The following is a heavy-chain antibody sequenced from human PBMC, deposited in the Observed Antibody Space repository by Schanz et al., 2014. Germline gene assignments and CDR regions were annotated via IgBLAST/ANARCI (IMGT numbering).Heavy chain of an antibody. CDR3: AKGSMAARPLLPTDYYFYGTDI. V-gene: IGHV3-33*06. J-gene: IGHJ6*02. CDR1: GFPFNNYG. Sequence: QVQLVASGGGVVRPGRSLRLSCAASGFPFNNYGMHWVRQAPGKGLEWVAVIWYDGTDRYYADSVKGRFTISRDNSKNSLYLQMTSLRADDTAVYYCAKGSMAARPLLPTDYYFYGTDIWGQGTTVTVSS. CDR2: IWYDGTDR. D-gene: IGHD6-6*01.